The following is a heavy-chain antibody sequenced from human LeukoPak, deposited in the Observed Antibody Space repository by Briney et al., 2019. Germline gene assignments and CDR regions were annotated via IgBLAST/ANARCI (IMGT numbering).Heavy chain of an antibody. CDR2: IYYSGST. V-gene: IGHV4-39*01. J-gene: IGHJ4*02. CDR3: ARRAYTSSSIDY. D-gene: IGHD6-6*01. CDR1: GGSISSSSYY. Sequence: SETLSLTCTVSGGSISSSSYYWGWIRQPPGKGLEWIGSIYYSGSTYYNPSLKSRVTISIDTSKNQFSLKLSSVTATDTAVYYCARRAYTSSSIDYWGQETLVTVSS.